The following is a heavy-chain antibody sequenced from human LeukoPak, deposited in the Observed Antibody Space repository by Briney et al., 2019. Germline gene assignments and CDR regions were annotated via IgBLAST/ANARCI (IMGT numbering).Heavy chain of an antibody. V-gene: IGHV4-34*01. CDR1: GGSFSGYY. J-gene: IGHJ4*02. Sequence: PSGTLSLTCAVYGGSFSGYYWSWIRQPPGKGLEWIGEINHSGSTNYNPSLKSRVTISVDTSKNQFSLKLSSVTAADTAVYYCARVSPEQTDYWGQGTLVTVSS. CDR2: INHSGST. D-gene: IGHD1-14*01. CDR3: ARVSPEQTDY.